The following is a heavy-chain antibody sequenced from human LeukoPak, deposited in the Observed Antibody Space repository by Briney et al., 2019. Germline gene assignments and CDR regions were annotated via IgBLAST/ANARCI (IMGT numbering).Heavy chain of an antibody. Sequence: AGTLRLSCAASGSTFSSYDMHWVRQAPGKGLEWVSAIGTAGDTYYPGSVKGRFTISRENAKNSLYLQMNSLSAGDTAVYYCARALREIRGQYPSYYYYMDVWGKGTTATVSS. CDR1: GSTFSSYD. J-gene: IGHJ6*03. D-gene: IGHD3-10*01. V-gene: IGHV3-13*01. CDR3: ARALREIRGQYPSYYYYMDV. CDR2: IGTAGDT.